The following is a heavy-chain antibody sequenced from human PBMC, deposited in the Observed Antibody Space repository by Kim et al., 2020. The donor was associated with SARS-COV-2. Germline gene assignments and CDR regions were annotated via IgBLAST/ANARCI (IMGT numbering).Heavy chain of an antibody. CDR3: ARRSGWYSMHFDY. J-gene: IGHJ4*02. CDR2: IYYSGST. V-gene: IGHV4-59*08. CDR1: GGSISSYY. D-gene: IGHD6-19*01. Sequence: SETLSLTCTVSGGSISSYYWSWIRQPPGKGLEWIGYIYYSGSTNYNPSLKSRVTISVDTSKNQFSLKLSSVTAADTAVYYCARRSGWYSMHFDYWGQGTLVTVSS.